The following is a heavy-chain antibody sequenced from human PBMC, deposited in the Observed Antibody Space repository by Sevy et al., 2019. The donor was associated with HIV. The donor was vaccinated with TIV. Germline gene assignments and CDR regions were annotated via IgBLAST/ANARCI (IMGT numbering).Heavy chain of an antibody. J-gene: IGHJ4*02. CDR3: ARETNRHSGSHRPSFVY. Sequence: GGSLRLSCAASGFTFSSYAMHWVRQAPGKGLEWVAVISYDGSNKYYADSVKGRFTISRDNSKNTLYLQMNSLRAEDTAVYYCARETNRHSGSHRPSFVYWGQGTLVTASS. CDR1: GFTFSSYA. D-gene: IGHD1-26*01. V-gene: IGHV3-30*04. CDR2: ISYDGSNK.